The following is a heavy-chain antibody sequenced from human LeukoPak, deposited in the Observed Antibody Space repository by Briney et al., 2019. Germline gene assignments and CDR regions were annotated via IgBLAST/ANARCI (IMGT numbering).Heavy chain of an antibody. D-gene: IGHD6-13*01. CDR3: ARGPQYGSSDYYYYMDV. CDR1: GYTFTSYD. Sequence: ASVKVSCKASGYTFTSYDINWVRQATGQGLEWMGWMNPDSRNTGYAQKFQGRVTMTRNTSISTAYMELSSLRSDDTALYYCARGPQYGSSDYYYYMDVWRKGTTVTVSS. CDR2: MNPDSRNT. V-gene: IGHV1-8*01. J-gene: IGHJ6*03.